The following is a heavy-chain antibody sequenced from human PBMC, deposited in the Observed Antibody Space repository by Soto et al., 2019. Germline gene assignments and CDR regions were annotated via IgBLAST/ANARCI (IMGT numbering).Heavy chain of an antibody. V-gene: IGHV1-18*04. J-gene: IGHJ5*02. D-gene: IGHD2-8*02. CDR1: GYTFTSYG. CDR3: ARLNGYSTGWLAT. CDR2: ISTFNGNA. Sequence: ASVKVSCKTSGYTFTSYGISWVRQAPGQGLECMGWISTFNGNAHYAQNLQDRVTMTIDTSTSTAYLELTGLRSDDTSVYYCARLNGYSTGWLATWGQGTLVTVYS.